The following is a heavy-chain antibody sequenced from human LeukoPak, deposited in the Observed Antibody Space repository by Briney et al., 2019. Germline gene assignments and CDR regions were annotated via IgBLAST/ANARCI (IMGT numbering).Heavy chain of an antibody. V-gene: IGHV3-7*01. D-gene: IGHD5-18*01. Sequence: GGSLRLSCTASGFTFGDYAMSWFRQAPGKGLEWVANIKKDGSEKYYVDSVKGRFTISRDNAKTSLYLQMNSLRAEDTAVYYCARDLSGVTGYTYGRGIDYWGQGTLVTVSS. CDR3: ARDLSGVTGYTYGRGIDY. J-gene: IGHJ4*02. CDR2: IKKDGSEK. CDR1: GFTFGDYA.